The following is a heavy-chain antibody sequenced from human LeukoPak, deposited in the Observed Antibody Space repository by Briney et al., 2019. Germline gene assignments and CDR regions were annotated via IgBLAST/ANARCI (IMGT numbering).Heavy chain of an antibody. V-gene: IGHV3-23*01. D-gene: IGHD4-11*01. CDR3: AKTLFTYSDYYYYYGMDV. J-gene: IGHJ6*02. CDR2: ISGSGGST. CDR1: GFTFSNYA. Sequence: GGSLRLSCAASGFTFSNYAMSWVRQAPGKGLQWVTAISGSGGSTYYADSVKGRFTISRDNSKNTLYLQMNSLRAEDTAVYYCAKTLFTYSDYYYYYGMDVWGQGTTVTVSS.